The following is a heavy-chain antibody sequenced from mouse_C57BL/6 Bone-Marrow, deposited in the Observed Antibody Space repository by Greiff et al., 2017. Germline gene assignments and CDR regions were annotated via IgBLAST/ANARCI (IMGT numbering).Heavy chain of an antibody. D-gene: IGHD1-1*01. CDR1: GFTFSSYA. CDR2: ISDGGSYT. Sequence: EVMLVESGGGLVKPGGSLKLSCAASGFTFSSYAMSWVRQTPEKRLEWVATISDGGSYTYYPDNVKGRVTISRDNAKNNLYLQMSHLKSEDTAMYYCARPYYYGSSLFAYWGQGTLVTVSA. V-gene: IGHV5-4*03. CDR3: ARPYYYGSSLFAY. J-gene: IGHJ3*01.